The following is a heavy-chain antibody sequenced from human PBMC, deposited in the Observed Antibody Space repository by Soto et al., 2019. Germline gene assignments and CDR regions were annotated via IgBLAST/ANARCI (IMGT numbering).Heavy chain of an antibody. V-gene: IGHV4-59*01. D-gene: IGHD2-21*02. CDR3: ARDLWGYCGADCYPLDV. J-gene: IGHJ6*02. CDR2: MYNTGST. CDR1: GGSISRYY. Sequence: SETLSLTCTVSGGSISRYYWRWIRQPPGKGLEWIGYMYNTGSTIYNPSLKSRVTISVDTSKNQFSLKLNSVTAADTAVYYCARDLWGYCGADCYPLDVWGQRTTVTIS.